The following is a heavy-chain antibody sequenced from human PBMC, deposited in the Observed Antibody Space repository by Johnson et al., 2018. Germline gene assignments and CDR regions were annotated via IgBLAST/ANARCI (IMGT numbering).Heavy chain of an antibody. V-gene: IGHV3-23*04. CDR3: AMKLGPGGYSTVLESFNI. J-gene: IGHJ3*02. Sequence: VQLVQSGGGLVQHGGSLRLSCAASGFTFSSYAMNWVRQAPGKGLEWVSSIIGSGGSTYYADSVKGRFTISRDNSKNPLYLQMNSLRAEDTAVYYCAMKLGPGGYSTVLESFNIWGQGTMVTVSS. D-gene: IGHD3-22*01. CDR2: IIGSGGST. CDR1: GFTFSSYA.